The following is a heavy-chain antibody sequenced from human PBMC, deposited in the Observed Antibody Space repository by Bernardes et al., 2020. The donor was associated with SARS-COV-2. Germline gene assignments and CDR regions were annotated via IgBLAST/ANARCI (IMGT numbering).Heavy chain of an antibody. D-gene: IGHD3-10*01. CDR1: GGSISSSSFY. V-gene: IGHV4-39*01. CDR2: IYHSGST. CDR3: ARQDYGSGSYLGY. Sequence: SETLSLTRTVSGGSISSSSFYWGWVRQSPGKGLEWLGSIYHSGSTSYNPSLSRRVTISVDTSKNQFSLKLRSVTAADTAVYYCARQDYGSGSYLGYWGRGTLVTVSS. J-gene: IGHJ4*02.